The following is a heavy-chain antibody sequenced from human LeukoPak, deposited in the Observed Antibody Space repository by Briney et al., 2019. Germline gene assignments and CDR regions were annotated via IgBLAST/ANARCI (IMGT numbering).Heavy chain of an antibody. CDR1: GGTFSSYA. Sequence: SVKVSCKASGGTFSSYAISWVRQAPGQGLEWMGGIIPIFGTANYAQKFQGRVTITADKSTSTAYMELSSLRSEDTAVYYCARPSYILIGASYFDYWGQGTLVTVSS. CDR3: ARPSYILIGASYFDY. V-gene: IGHV1-69*06. D-gene: IGHD3-9*01. J-gene: IGHJ4*02. CDR2: IIPIFGTA.